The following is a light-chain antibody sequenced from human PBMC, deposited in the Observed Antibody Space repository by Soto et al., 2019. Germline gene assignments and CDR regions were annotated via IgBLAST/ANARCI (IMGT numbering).Light chain of an antibody. V-gene: IGLV2-14*01. J-gene: IGLJ1*01. CDR2: EVS. Sequence: QSALTQPASVSGSPGQSITISCTGTSSDVGAYNYVSWYQQHPGKAPKLMIYEVSNRPSGVSNRFSGSKSGNTASLTISGLHAEDEADYYCSSYTSSSTLDVFGTGTKV. CDR3: SSYTSSSTLDV. CDR1: SSDVGAYNY.